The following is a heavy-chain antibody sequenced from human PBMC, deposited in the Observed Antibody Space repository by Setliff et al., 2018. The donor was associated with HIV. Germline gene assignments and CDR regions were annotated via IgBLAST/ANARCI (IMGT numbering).Heavy chain of an antibody. Sequence: ASVKVSCKASGYSLTSSSINWVRPAPGQGLEWMGYINTNTGNPTYAQGFTGRFVFSVDTPVSTAYLQIFSLKTEDTAVYYCTRDHTPPPNYDFWSGQIDLRNIFYYMDVWGTGSPVTVSS. CDR3: TRDHTPPPNYDFWSGQIDLRNIFYYMDV. D-gene: IGHD3-3*01. V-gene: IGHV7-4-1*01. CDR1: GYSLTSSS. J-gene: IGHJ6*03. CDR2: INTNTGNP.